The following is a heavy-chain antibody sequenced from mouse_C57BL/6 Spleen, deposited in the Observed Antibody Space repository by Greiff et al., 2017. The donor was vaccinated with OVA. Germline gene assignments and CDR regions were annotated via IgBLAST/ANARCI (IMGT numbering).Heavy chain of an antibody. CDR1: GFTFSIYA. J-gene: IGHJ4*01. V-gene: IGHV5-9-1*02. CDR2: ISSGGDYI. D-gene: IGHD2-2*01. CDR3: TREDMVTTGAMDY. Sequence: EVKLVESGEGLVKPGGSLKLSCAASGFTFSIYAMSWVRQTPEKRLEWVAYISSGGDYIYYADTVKGRFTISRDNARNTLYLQMSSLKSEDTAMYYCTREDMVTTGAMDYWGQGTSVTVSS.